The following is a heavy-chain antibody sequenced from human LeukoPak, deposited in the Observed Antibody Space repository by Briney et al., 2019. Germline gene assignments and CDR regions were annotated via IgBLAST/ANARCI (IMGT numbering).Heavy chain of an antibody. D-gene: IGHD5-12*01. V-gene: IGHV1-46*01. CDR2: INPSGGST. Sequence: ASVKVSCKASGYTFTSYYMHWVRQAPGQGLEWMGIINPSGGSTSYAQKFQGRVTMTRDTSTSTVYMELSSLRSEDTAVYYCAKDPTGDSGYGWGDYWGQGTLVTVSS. J-gene: IGHJ4*02. CDR1: GYTFTSYY. CDR3: AKDPTGDSGYGWGDY.